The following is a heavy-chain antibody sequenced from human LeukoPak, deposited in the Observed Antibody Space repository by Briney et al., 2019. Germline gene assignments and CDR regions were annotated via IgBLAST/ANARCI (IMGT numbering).Heavy chain of an antibody. CDR3: ARGRYESTRLSAYYYYYMDV. CDR2: IYTSGST. V-gene: IGHV4-4*07. J-gene: IGHJ6*03. CDR1: GGSISSYY. Sequence: SETLSLTCTVSGGSISSYYWSWIRQPAGKGLEWIGRIYTSGSTIYNPSLNSRVTMSIDTSKNQFSLKLSSVTAADTAVYYCARGRYESTRLSAYYYYYMDVWGKGTTVTVSS. D-gene: IGHD1-14*01.